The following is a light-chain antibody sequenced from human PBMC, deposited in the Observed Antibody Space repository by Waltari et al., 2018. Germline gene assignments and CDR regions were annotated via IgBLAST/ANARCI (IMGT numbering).Light chain of an antibody. CDR3: QQYPRT. J-gene: IGKJ1*01. CDR2: KAC. CDR1: QSISSW. Sequence: DIQMTQSPSTLSASVGDRVTITCRASQSISSWLAWYQQKPGKAPKLLIYKACSLESGVPSRFSGSGSGTEFTLTISSLQPDDFATYYCQQYPRTFGQGTKVEIK. V-gene: IGKV1-5*03.